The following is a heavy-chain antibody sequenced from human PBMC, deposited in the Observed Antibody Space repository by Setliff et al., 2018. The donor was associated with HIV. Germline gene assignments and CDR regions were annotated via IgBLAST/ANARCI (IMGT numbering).Heavy chain of an antibody. CDR3: ARDPSQYLDFLFDPQPFNV. D-gene: IGHD3-9*01. Sequence: ASETLSLTCTVSSGYMSGHFWTWVRQTPGEGLEWIGNIYLGETTNYNPSLKSRATISLDTSKRQFSLHLTSVIAADTAIYYCARDPSQYLDFLFDPQPFNVWGHGTMVTVSS. V-gene: IGHV4-59*11. CDR1: SGYMSGHF. J-gene: IGHJ3*01. CDR2: IYLGETT.